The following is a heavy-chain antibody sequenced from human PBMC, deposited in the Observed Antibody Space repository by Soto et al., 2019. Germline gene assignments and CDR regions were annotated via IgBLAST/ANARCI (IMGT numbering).Heavy chain of an antibody. CDR2: IYYSGNT. CDR1: GYSISSSDYY. CDR3: ATMKGSQR. J-gene: IGHJ4*02. V-gene: IGHV4-39*01. Sequence: SETLSLTCTVSGYSISSSDYYWCWILHPPGKGLEWIGSIYYSGNTDYNPSLKSRVTISVDTSRNQFSLKLNSVTAADTAVYYCATMKGSQRWGRGNLVTVDS.